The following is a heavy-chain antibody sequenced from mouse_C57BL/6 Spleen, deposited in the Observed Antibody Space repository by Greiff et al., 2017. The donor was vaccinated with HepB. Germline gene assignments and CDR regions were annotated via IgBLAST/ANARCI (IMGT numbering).Heavy chain of an antibody. CDR1: GFTFSSYA. CDR3: ARAANWDVEYFDY. V-gene: IGHV5-4*01. CDR2: ISDGGSYT. Sequence: EVQLVESGGGLVKPGGSLKLSCAASGFTFSSYAMSWVRQTPEKRLEWVATISDGGSYTYYPDNVKGRFTISRDNAKNNLYLQMSHLKSEDTAMYYCARAANWDVEYFDYWGQGTTLTVSS. D-gene: IGHD4-1*01. J-gene: IGHJ2*01.